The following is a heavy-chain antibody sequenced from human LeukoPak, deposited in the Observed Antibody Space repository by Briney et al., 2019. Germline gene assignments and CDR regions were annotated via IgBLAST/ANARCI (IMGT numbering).Heavy chain of an antibody. CDR1: GYTFTGYY. V-gene: IGHV1-2*02. J-gene: IGHJ4*02. D-gene: IGHD6-6*01. Sequence: GASVKVSCKASGYTFTGYYMHWVRQAPGQAREWMGWINPNSGGRNYAQKFQGRVTMNRDRSISTAYMELSRLRSDDTAVYYCERGAYSGSHGLQDFDYWGQGTLVTVSS. CDR3: ERGAYSGSHGLQDFDY. CDR2: INPNSGGR.